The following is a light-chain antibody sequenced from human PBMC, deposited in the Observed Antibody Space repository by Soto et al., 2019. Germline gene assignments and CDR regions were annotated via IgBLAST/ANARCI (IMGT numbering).Light chain of an antibody. J-gene: IGKJ1*01. Sequence: DIQMTQSPSTLSASVGDRVTITCRASQSISSWLAWYQQKPGKASKLLIYKASSLESGVPSRFSGSGSGTEFTLTISSLQPDVFATYYCQQYNSYSRTFGQGTKVEIK. CDR2: KAS. CDR3: QQYNSYSRT. CDR1: QSISSW. V-gene: IGKV1-5*03.